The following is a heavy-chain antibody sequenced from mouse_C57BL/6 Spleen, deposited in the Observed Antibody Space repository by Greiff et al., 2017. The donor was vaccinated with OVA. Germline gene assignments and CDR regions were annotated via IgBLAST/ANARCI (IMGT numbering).Heavy chain of an antibody. V-gene: IGHV5-16*01. CDR3: ARVIYYGNPYYFDY. D-gene: IGHD2-1*01. CDR1: GFTFSDYY. CDR2: INYDGSST. J-gene: IGHJ2*01. Sequence: EVMLVESEGGLVQPGSSMKLSCTASGFTFSDYYMAWVRQVPEKGLEWVANINYDGSSTYYLDSLKSRFIISRDNAKNILYLQMSSLKSEDTATYYCARVIYYGNPYYFDYWGQGTTLTVSS.